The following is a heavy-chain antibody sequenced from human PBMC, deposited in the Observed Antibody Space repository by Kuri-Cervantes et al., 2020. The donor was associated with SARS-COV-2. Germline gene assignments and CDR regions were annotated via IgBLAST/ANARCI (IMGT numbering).Heavy chain of an antibody. Sequence: ASVKVSCKASGYTFTSYYMHWVRQAPGQGLEWMGIINPSGGSTSYAQKFQGRVTMTRDTSTSTVYMELSSLRSEDTAVYYRLRPELGYCSSTSCYRPVTETGGYYYYYMDVWGKGTTVTVSS. CDR1: GYTFTSYY. D-gene: IGHD2-2*02. V-gene: IGHV1-46*01. CDR2: INPSGGST. J-gene: IGHJ6*03. CDR3: LRPELGYCSSTSCYRPVTETGGYYYYYMDV.